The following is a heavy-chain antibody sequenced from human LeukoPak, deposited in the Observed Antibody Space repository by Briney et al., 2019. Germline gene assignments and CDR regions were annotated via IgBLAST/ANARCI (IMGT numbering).Heavy chain of an antibody. CDR2: ISGSGGST. Sequence: GGSLRLSCAASGFTFSSYAMSWVRQAPGKGLEWVSAISGSGGSTYYADSVKGRFTISRDNSKNTLYLQMNSLRAEDTAVYYCAKGPGSGYCSGGSCYEVFDYWGQGTLVTVSS. J-gene: IGHJ4*02. CDR1: GFTFSSYA. V-gene: IGHV3-23*01. D-gene: IGHD2-15*01. CDR3: AKGPGSGYCSGGSCYEVFDY.